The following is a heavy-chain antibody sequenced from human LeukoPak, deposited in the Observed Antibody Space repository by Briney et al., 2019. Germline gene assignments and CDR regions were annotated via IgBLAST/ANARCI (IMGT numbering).Heavy chain of an antibody. Sequence: GRSLRLSCAASAFTFSSYGTHCVLHAPGKGLEWVAVIWYDGSNKYYADSVKGRFTTSRDNSKNTLYLQMNSLRAEDTAVYYCATGADIVVVPPGYMDVGGKGNTVTVTS. V-gene: IGHV3-33*01. CDR1: AFTFSSYG. CDR3: ATGADIVVVPPGYMDV. J-gene: IGHJ6*03. CDR2: IWYDGSNK. D-gene: IGHD2-2*01.